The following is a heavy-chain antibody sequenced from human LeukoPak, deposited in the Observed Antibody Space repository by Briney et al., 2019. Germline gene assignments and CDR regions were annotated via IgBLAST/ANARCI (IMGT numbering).Heavy chain of an antibody. D-gene: IGHD6-6*01. CDR3: AADDSSSAFDY. J-gene: IGHJ4*02. Sequence: SETLSLTCTVSGGSISSYYRSWIRQPPGKGLEWIGYIYYSGSTNYNPSLKSRVTISVDTSKNQFSLKLSSVTAADTAVYYCAADDSSSAFDYWGQGTLVTVSS. V-gene: IGHV4-59*01. CDR2: IYYSGST. CDR1: GGSISSYY.